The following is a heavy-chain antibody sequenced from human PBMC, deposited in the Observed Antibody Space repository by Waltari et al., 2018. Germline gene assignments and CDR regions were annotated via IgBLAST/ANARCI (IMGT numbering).Heavy chain of an antibody. D-gene: IGHD2-15*01. CDR1: GGSISSSSYY. V-gene: IGHV4-39*02. CDR2: IYYSGST. Sequence: QLQLQESGPGLVKPSETLSLTCTVSGGSISSSSYYWGWIRQPPGKGLEWIGSIYYSGSTYYNPSLKSRVTISVDTSKNSLYLQMNSLRAEDTAVYYCARDSQQVVVAANIDYWGQGTLVTVSS. CDR3: ARDSQQVVVAANIDY. J-gene: IGHJ4*02.